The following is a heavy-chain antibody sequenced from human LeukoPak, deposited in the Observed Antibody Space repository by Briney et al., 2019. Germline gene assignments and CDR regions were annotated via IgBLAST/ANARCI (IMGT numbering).Heavy chain of an antibody. D-gene: IGHD5-18*01. CDR2: ISAYYGNT. Sequence: ASVKDSCEVSGYTFTSYGISGVRQAPGQGLEWMGWISAYYGNTTYAQKFQGRVTMTTDTSTSTAYMELRSLRSDDTAVYYCARDPNAMVTSLFDYWGQGTLVTVSS. J-gene: IGHJ4*02. CDR1: GYTFTSYG. V-gene: IGHV1-18*01. CDR3: ARDPNAMVTSLFDY.